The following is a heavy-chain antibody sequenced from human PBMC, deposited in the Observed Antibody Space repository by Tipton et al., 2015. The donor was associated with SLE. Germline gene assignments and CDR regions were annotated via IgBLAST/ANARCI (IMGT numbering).Heavy chain of an antibody. CDR2: IIPIFDTA. Sequence: QLVQSGAEVKKPGSSVKVSCKASGGTFSSYAISWVRQAPGQGLEWMGGIIPIFDTANYAQRFQGRVTITADESTSTAYMELSSLRSEDTAVYLCASGGYCTGGSCYPHDYYYYALDVWGQGTTVTVSS. CDR1: GGTFSSYA. D-gene: IGHD2-15*01. J-gene: IGHJ6*02. CDR3: ASGGYCTGGSCYPHDYYYYALDV. V-gene: IGHV1-69*01.